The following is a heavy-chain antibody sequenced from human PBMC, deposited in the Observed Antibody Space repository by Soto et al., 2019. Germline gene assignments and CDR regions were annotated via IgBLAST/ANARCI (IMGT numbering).Heavy chain of an antibody. CDR1: GYTFTGYY. J-gene: IGHJ6*03. CDR2: INPNSGGT. Sequence: QVQLVQSGAEVKKPGASVKVSCKASGYTFTGYYMHWVRQAPGQGLEWMGWINPNSGGTNYAQKFQGWVTMTRDTSISTAYMELSRLRSDDTAVSYCARAGGGYPYYYYYYMDVWGKGTTVTVSS. V-gene: IGHV1-2*04. CDR3: ARAGGGYPYYYYYYMDV. D-gene: IGHD2-8*02.